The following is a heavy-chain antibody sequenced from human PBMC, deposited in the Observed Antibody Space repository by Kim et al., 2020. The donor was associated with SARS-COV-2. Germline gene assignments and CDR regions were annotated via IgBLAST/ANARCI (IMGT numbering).Heavy chain of an antibody. J-gene: IGHJ6*02. CDR2: IYPGDSDT. CDR1: GYSFTSYW. CDR3: ARRLVRTGDYYYYGMDV. D-gene: IGHD3-10*02. V-gene: IGHV5-51*01. Sequence: GESLKISCKGSGYSFTSYWIGWVRQMPGKGLEWMGIIYPGDSDTRYSPSFQGQVTISADKSISTAYLQWSSLKASDTAMYYCARRLVRTGDYYYYGMDVWGQGTTVTVSS.